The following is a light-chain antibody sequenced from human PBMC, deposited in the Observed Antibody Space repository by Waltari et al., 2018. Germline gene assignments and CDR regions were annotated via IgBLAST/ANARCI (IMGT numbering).Light chain of an antibody. J-gene: IGLJ3*02. CDR1: SSTSGAPYD. CDR3: QSYDLSLSGRV. CDR2: ANT. V-gene: IGLV1-40*01. Sequence: QSVLTQPPSVSGAPGPRVTISCTGSSSTSGAPYDVHWYQQLPGKAPKRLTPANTHRPSGVPDRVSGSKSGTSASLAITGLQAEDEGDYFCQSYDLSLSGRVFGGGTKLTVL.